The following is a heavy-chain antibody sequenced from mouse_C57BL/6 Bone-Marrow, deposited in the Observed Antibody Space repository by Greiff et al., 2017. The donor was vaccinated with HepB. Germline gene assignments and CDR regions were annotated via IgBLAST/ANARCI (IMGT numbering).Heavy chain of an antibody. V-gene: IGHV5-12*01. D-gene: IGHD1-1*01. J-gene: IGHJ4*01. CDR3: ARHYYGSSYYYYAMDY. CDR2: ISNGGGST. Sequence: EVNVVESGGGLVQPGGSLKLSCAASGFTFSDYYMYWVRQTPEKRLEWVAYISNGGGSTYYPDTVKGRFTISRDNAKNTLYLQMSRLKSEDTAMYYCARHYYGSSYYYYAMDYWGQGTSVTVSS. CDR1: GFTFSDYY.